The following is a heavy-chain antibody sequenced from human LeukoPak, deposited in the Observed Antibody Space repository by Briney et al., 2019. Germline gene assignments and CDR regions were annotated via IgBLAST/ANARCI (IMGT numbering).Heavy chain of an antibody. CDR3: ARVVVAVAGSYFDY. Sequence: ASVKVSCKASGYTFTGYYMHWVRQASGQGLEWMGWINPNSGGTNYAQKFQGRVTMTRDTSISTAYMELSRLRSDDTAVYYCARVVVAVAGSYFDYWGQGTLVTVSS. V-gene: IGHV1-2*02. J-gene: IGHJ4*02. CDR1: GYTFTGYY. D-gene: IGHD6-19*01. CDR2: INPNSGGT.